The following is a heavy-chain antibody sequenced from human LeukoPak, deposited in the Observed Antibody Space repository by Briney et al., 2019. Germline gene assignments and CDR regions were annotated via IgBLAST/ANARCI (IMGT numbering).Heavy chain of an antibody. CDR3: ARTRGAGPGVHFVL. CDR1: GLTYNDEY. D-gene: IGHD3-10*01. Sequence: PGGSLRLSCAASGLTYNDEYMSWVRQAPGQGLEWIVYISASGDFRRSTDSVKGQFTIPRENAQSLLYPPMDSLGEQDTAVFFCARTRGAGPGVHFVLWGQGLLVSVSS. J-gene: IGHJ4*02. CDR2: ISASGDFR. V-gene: IGHV3-11*01.